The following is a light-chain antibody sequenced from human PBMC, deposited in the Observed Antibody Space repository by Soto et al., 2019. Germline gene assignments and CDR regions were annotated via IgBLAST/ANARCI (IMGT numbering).Light chain of an antibody. V-gene: IGKV1-5*03. CDR1: QSISSW. CDR3: QHDRT. Sequence: DIQMTQSPSTLSASVGDRVTITCRASQSISSWLAWYQQKPGKAPKLLIYKASSLESGVPSRFSGSGSGTEFTLTISSLQPDDFATYYRQHDRTFGQGTKVDIK. J-gene: IGKJ1*01. CDR2: KAS.